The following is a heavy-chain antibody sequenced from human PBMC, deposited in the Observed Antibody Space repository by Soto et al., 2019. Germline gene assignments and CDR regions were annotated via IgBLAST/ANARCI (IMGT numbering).Heavy chain of an antibody. CDR3: AKGDYDFWSGLDY. CDR2: ISGSGGST. J-gene: IGHJ4*02. CDR1: GFTFSSYA. D-gene: IGHD3-3*01. Sequence: HPGGSLRLSCAASGFTFSSYAMSWVRQAPGKGLEWVSAISGSGGSTYYADSVKGRFTISRDNSKNTLYLQMNSLRAEDTAVYYCAKGDYDFWSGLDYWGQGTLVTVSS. V-gene: IGHV3-23*01.